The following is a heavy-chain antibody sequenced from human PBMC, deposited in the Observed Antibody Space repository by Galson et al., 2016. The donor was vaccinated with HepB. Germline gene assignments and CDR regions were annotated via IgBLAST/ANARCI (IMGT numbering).Heavy chain of an antibody. Sequence: TLSLTCSFSGGTISSYALYWSWIRQPAGKGLEWIGRVYASGIAHYNPSLKSRVSMSIDTSKDQVSLKLTSVTAAGTAVYYCAREFTYWGPGTLVTVSS. CDR1: GGTISSYALY. CDR2: VYASGIA. J-gene: IGHJ4*02. V-gene: IGHV4-61*02. CDR3: AREFTY.